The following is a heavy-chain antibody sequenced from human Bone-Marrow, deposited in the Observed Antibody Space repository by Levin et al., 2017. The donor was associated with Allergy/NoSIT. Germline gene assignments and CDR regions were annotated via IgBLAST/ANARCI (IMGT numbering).Heavy chain of an antibody. D-gene: IGHD3-10*01. CDR2: IYWDDDK. CDR1: AFSLTTRGVG. Sequence: GSGPTLVKPPETLTLTCTFSAFSLTTRGVGVGWIRQPPGKAPEWLALIYWDDDKRYSPSLRNRLTIAQDTSKNQVLLTLTNMDPVDTATYYCARRAPYGSDIYTGYSFDYWGQGTLVTVSS. V-gene: IGHV2-5*02. CDR3: ARRAPYGSDIYTGYSFDY. J-gene: IGHJ4*02.